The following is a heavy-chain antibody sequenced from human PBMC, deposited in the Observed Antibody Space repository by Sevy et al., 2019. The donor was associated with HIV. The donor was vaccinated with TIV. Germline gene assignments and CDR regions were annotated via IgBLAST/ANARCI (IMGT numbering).Heavy chain of an antibody. Sequence: SETLSLTCTVAGGSISIANHYWSWIRQHPGKGLEWIGYIFYSGSTYYNLSLKSRVTISVDTSKNQFSLKLSSVTAADTAVYYCARVVTIFGRSMDVWGQGTTVTVSS. D-gene: IGHD3-3*01. CDR2: IFYSGST. V-gene: IGHV4-31*03. J-gene: IGHJ6*02. CDR1: GGSISIANHY. CDR3: ARVVTIFGRSMDV.